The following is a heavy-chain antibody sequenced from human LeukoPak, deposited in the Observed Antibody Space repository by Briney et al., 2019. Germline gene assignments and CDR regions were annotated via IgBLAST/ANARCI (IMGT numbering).Heavy chain of an antibody. CDR1: GGTFSSYA. D-gene: IGHD2-21*01. Sequence: GASVKVSCKASGGTFSSYAISWVRQAPGQGLEWMGGIIPIFGTANYAQKFQGRVTITTDESTSTAYMELSSLRSEDTAVYYCARDCGGVTLCPFDYWGQGTLVTVSS. J-gene: IGHJ4*02. V-gene: IGHV1-69*05. CDR2: IIPIFGTA. CDR3: ARDCGGVTLCPFDY.